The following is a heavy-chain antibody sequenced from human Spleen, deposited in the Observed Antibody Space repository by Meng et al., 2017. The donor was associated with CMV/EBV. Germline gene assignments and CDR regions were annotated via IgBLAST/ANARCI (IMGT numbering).Heavy chain of an antibody. Sequence: GESLKISCAASGFTFTNAWMSWVRQAPGKGLEWVSYISNTGSTIYDADSVKGRFTISRDNARSSLYLQMNSLRAEDMALYYCIKDRHSGWSGGLGYFDSWGRGILVTVSS. D-gene: IGHD6-19*01. V-gene: IGHV3-11*01. CDR1: GFTFTNAW. J-gene: IGHJ4*02. CDR3: IKDRHSGWSGGLGYFDS. CDR2: ISNTGSTI.